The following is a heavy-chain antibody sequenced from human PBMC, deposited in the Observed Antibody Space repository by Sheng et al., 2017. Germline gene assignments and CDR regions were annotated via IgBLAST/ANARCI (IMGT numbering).Heavy chain of an antibody. J-gene: IGHJ6*02. D-gene: IGHD2-8*01. CDR2: INHSGST. V-gene: IGHV4-34*01. Sequence: QVQLQQWGAGLLKPSETLSLTCAVYGGSFSGYYWSWIRQPPGKGLEWIGEINHSGSTNYNPSLKSRVTISVDTSKNQFSLKLSSVTAADTAVYYCARGRPYCTNGVCYIAGHYYYYYGMDVWGQGTTVTV. CDR3: ARGRPYCTNGVCYIAGHYYYYYGMDV. CDR1: GGSFSGYY.